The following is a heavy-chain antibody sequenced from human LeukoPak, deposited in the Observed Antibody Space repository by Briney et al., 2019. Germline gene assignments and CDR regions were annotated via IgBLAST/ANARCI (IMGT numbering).Heavy chain of an antibody. CDR3: AKGDTAMVTSAYYYYGMDV. CDR2: ISGSGGST. Sequence: GGSLRLSCVASGFTFSSYAMSWVRQAPGKGLEWVSAISGSGGSTYYADSVKGRFTISRDNSKNTLYLQMNSLRAEDTAVYYYAKGDTAMVTSAYYYYGMDVWGQGTTVTVSS. J-gene: IGHJ6*02. CDR1: GFTFSSYA. V-gene: IGHV3-23*01. D-gene: IGHD5-18*01.